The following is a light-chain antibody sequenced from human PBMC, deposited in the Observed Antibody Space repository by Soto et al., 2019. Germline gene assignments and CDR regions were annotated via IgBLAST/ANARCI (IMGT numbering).Light chain of an antibody. V-gene: IGKV3-11*01. J-gene: IGKJ5*01. Sequence: GFTKKTTTPSFSPGERATLSCRASPSVTNYLAWYQQKPGQAPRLVIYGAFNRATGIPARFSGSGSGTDFTLTISSLEPEDFAVYYCQQRNIWPPVTFGQGTLLAIK. CDR2: GAF. CDR1: PSVTNY. CDR3: QQRNIWPPVT.